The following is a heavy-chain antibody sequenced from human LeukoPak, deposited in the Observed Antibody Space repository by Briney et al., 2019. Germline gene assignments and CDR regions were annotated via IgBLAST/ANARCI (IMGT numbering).Heavy chain of an antibody. D-gene: IGHD5-24*01. Sequence: GGSLRLSCVASGFILSTSEMNWVRQAPGKGLEWVSFIASDGTIYYADSVKGRFTLSRDNAKNSLYLQMNSLRAEDTAVYYCARVTGGYNLVDYWGQGTLVTVSS. J-gene: IGHJ4*02. CDR3: ARVTGGYNLVDY. CDR2: IASDGTI. CDR1: GFILSTSE. V-gene: IGHV3-48*03.